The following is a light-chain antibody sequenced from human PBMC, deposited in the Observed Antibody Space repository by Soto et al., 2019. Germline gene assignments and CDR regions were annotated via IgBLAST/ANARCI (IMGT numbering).Light chain of an antibody. V-gene: IGLV2-8*01. CDR1: SSDVGGYNY. CDR2: EVN. CDR3: TSYAGGNNV. J-gene: IGLJ1*01. Sequence: SVLTQPPSASGSPGQSVTISCTGTSSDVGGYNYVSWYQQYPGKVPKLMIYEVNKRPSGVPDRFSRSKSGNTASLTVSGLQAEDEADYYCTSYAGGNNVFGTGTKVTVL.